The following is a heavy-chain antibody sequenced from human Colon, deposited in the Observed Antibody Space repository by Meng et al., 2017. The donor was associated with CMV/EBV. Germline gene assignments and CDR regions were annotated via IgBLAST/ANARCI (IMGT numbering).Heavy chain of an antibody. CDR2: IIPIFGAA. CDR1: GGSFSSYA. CDR3: ARDQLAGPFDY. D-gene: IGHD6-13*01. Sequence: SCKASGGSFSSYAISWVRQAPGQGLEWMGGIIPIFGAANYAQKFQSRVTITTDESTSTAYMELSSLRSEDTAVYYCARDQLAGPFDYWGQGTLVTVSS. V-gene: IGHV1-69*05. J-gene: IGHJ4*02.